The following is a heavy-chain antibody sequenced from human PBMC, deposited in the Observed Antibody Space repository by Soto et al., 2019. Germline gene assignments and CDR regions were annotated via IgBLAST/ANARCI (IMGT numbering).Heavy chain of an antibody. V-gene: IGHV1-8*01. CDR1: GYTFTSYD. D-gene: IGHD6-19*01. J-gene: IGHJ4*02. Sequence: QVQLVQSGAEVKKPGASVKVSCKASGYTFTSYDINWMRQATGQGLEWMGWMNPNGGNTGNAQKFQGRITMTRNTSMSTAYMELSSLRSEDTAVYYCARSVEWLASFDYWGQGTLVTVSS. CDR2: MNPNGGNT. CDR3: ARSVEWLASFDY.